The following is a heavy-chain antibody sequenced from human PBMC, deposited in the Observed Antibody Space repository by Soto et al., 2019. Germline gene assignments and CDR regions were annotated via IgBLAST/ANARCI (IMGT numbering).Heavy chain of an antibody. CDR3: ATSAGKNFFDY. V-gene: IGHV4-59*01. CDR2: VYSSGRT. CDR1: GGSISGSY. D-gene: IGHD3-10*01. Sequence: PSETLSLTCTVSGGSISGSYWSWIRQPPGKRPEWIGYVYSSGRTNYNPSLKSRVTISVDTSKKQFSLRLSSVTAADTAVYYCATSAGKNFFDYWGQGTLVTVSS. J-gene: IGHJ4*02.